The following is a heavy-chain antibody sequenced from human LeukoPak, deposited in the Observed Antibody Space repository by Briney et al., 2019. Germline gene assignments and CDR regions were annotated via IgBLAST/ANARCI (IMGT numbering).Heavy chain of an antibody. Sequence: GGSLRRSCSASGFTFDDYARHWVRQAPGKGLEWVSGISLDSGSIGYADSVKGRFTISRDNAKNSLYLEMNSLRAEDTDLYYCAKDGYYYDSSGYFDYWGQGTLVTVSS. J-gene: IGHJ4*02. CDR2: ISLDSGSI. CDR3: AKDGYYYDSSGYFDY. V-gene: IGHV3-9*01. D-gene: IGHD3-22*01. CDR1: GFTFDDYA.